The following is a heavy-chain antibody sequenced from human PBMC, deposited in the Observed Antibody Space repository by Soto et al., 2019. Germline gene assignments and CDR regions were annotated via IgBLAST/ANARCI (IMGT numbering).Heavy chain of an antibody. D-gene: IGHD3-16*01. CDR2: ISSSGTTT. J-gene: IGHJ4*02. V-gene: IGHV3-48*03. CDR3: GRSRGWGAPNDY. CDR1: GFTFVSYD. Sequence: EVQLAESGGGLVQPGGSLRLSCAASGFTFVSYDLIWVRQAPGKGLEWISYISSSGTTTSYADSVKGRFTISRDNDKNSPYLQMDRLRGDDTAVYYCGRSRGWGAPNDYWGQGTLVTVSS.